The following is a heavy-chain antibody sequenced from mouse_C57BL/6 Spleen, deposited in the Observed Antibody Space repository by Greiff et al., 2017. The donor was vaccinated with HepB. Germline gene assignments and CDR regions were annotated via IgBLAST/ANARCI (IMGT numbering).Heavy chain of an antibody. V-gene: IGHV3-6*01. Sequence: EVKLVESGPGLVKPSQSLSLTCSVTGYSITSGYYWNWIRQFPGNKLEWMGYISYDGSNNYNPSLKNRISITRDTSKNQFFLKLNSVTTEDTATYYCASDPWFAYWGQGTLVTVSA. CDR2: ISYDGSN. J-gene: IGHJ3*01. CDR3: ASDPWFAY. CDR1: GYSITSGYY.